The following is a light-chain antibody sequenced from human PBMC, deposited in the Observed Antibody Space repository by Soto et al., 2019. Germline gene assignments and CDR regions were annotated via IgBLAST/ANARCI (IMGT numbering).Light chain of an antibody. Sequence: QSVLTQPPSVSGAPVQRVTISCTGNNSNIGGGYDVHWYQQLPGTAPKLLIYGNNNRPSGVPDRFSGSKSYASASLAITGLQSEDEADYYCHSYDSRLSGSVFGGGTKVTVL. J-gene: IGLJ2*01. CDR1: NSNIGGGYD. V-gene: IGLV1-40*01. CDR3: HSYDSRLSGSV. CDR2: GNN.